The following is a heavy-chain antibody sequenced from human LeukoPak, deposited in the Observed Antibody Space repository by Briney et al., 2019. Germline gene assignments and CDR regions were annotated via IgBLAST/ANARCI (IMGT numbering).Heavy chain of an antibody. CDR2: IYYSGST. J-gene: IGHJ6*02. CDR1: GDSISSDSYF. CDR3: ARDLEYYYGSGGMDV. D-gene: IGHD3-10*01. V-gene: IGHV4-39*07. Sequence: SETLSLTCTVSGDSISSDSYFWGWIRQPPGKGLEWIGSIYYSGSTYYNPSLKSRVTISIDTSKNHFSLRLSSVTAADTAVYYCARDLEYYYGSGGMDVWGQGTTVTVSS.